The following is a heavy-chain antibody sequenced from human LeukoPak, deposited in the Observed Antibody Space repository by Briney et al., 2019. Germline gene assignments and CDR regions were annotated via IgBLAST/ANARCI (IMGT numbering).Heavy chain of an antibody. V-gene: IGHV3-7*01. J-gene: IGHJ6*02. CDR2: IKQDGSEK. D-gene: IGHD6-13*01. CDR3: ARDSSSWYPHYYYGIDV. CDR1: GFTFSSYW. Sequence: GGSLRLSCAASGFTFSSYWMSWVRQAPGKGLEWVANIKQDGSEKYYVDSVKGRFTISRDNAKNSLYLQMNSLRAEDTAVYYCARDSSSWYPHYYYGIDVWGQGTTVTVSS.